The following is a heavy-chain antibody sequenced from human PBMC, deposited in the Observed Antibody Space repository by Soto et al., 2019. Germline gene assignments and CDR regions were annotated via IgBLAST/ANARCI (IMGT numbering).Heavy chain of an antibody. J-gene: IGHJ4*02. Sequence: EVQLVESGGGLVQPGGSLRLSCAASGFTFSSYWMSWVRQAPGKGLEWVANIKQDGSEKYYVDSVKGRFTISRDNAKNSLYLQMNSLRAEDTAVYYCASRVVRGVTTFDYWCQGTLVTVSS. V-gene: IGHV3-7*05. CDR1: GFTFSSYW. CDR3: ASRVVRGVTTFDY. D-gene: IGHD3-10*01. CDR2: IKQDGSEK.